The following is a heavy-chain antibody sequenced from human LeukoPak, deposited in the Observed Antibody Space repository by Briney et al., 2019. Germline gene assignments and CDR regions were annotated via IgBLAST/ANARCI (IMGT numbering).Heavy chain of an antibody. Sequence: SETLSLTCTVSGGSIISYYWSWIRQSPGKGLEWIGYIYYSGSTKYNPSLKSRVTISVDTSKNQFSLKLSSVTAADTAVYYCATGLHSGWSLYYFDFWGQGTLVTVSS. CDR2: IYYSGST. J-gene: IGHJ4*02. CDR1: GGSIISYY. V-gene: IGHV4-59*01. D-gene: IGHD6-19*01. CDR3: ATGLHSGWSLYYFDF.